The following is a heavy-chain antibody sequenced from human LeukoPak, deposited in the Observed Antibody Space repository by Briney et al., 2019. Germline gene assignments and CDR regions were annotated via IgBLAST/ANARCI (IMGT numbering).Heavy chain of an antibody. D-gene: IGHD6-13*01. CDR1: GFTFDDYA. Sequence: PGGSLRLSCAASGFTFDDYAMHWVRQAPGKGLEWVSGISWNSGSIGYADSVKGRFTISRDNAKNSLYLQMNSLRAEDMALYYCAKGAGIAAPFDYWGQGTLVTVSS. V-gene: IGHV3-9*03. CDR2: ISWNSGSI. J-gene: IGHJ4*02. CDR3: AKGAGIAAPFDY.